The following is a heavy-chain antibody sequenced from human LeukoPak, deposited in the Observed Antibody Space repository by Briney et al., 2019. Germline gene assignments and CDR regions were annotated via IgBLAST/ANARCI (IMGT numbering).Heavy chain of an antibody. V-gene: IGHV1-69*13. D-gene: IGHD6-19*01. CDR1: GGTFSSYA. Sequence: SVKVSCKASGGTFSSYALSWVRQAPGQGLEWMGGIIPIFCTANYAQKFQGRVTITADESTSTAYMELSSLRSEDTAVYYCAREIAVAGTRYFDYWGQGTLVTVSS. J-gene: IGHJ4*02. CDR3: AREIAVAGTRYFDY. CDR2: IIPIFCTA.